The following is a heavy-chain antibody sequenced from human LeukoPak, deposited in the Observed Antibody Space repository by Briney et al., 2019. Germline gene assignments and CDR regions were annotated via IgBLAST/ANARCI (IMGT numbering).Heavy chain of an antibody. J-gene: IGHJ5*02. V-gene: IGHV4-59*01. CDR3: ARGGYCSGGSCYEAFDWFDP. Sequence: SETLSLTCTVSGGSISSYNWSWIRQPPGKGLEWIGNIYYSGNTNYNPSLKSRVTVSVDTSKNQFSLKLSSVTAADTAVYYCARGGYCSGGSCYEAFDWFDPWGQGTLVTVSS. CDR1: GGSISSYN. CDR2: IYYSGNT. D-gene: IGHD2-15*01.